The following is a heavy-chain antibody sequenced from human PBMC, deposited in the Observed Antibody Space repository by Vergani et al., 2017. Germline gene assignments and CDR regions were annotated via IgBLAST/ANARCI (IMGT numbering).Heavy chain of an antibody. J-gene: IGHJ5*02. Sequence: EVQMLESGGGLVQPGGSLRLSCGASGFTFSDYAMSWVRQAPGKGLEWVSGLSASGSSRFYADSVKGRFTISRDNSKDTLYLQMNSLRVEDTGVYYCARARCIETCYMFNWLDPRGQGTLVTVSS. CDR3: ARARCIETCYMFNWLDP. D-gene: IGHD3-9*01. V-gene: IGHV3-23*01. CDR1: GFTFSDYA. CDR2: LSASGSSR.